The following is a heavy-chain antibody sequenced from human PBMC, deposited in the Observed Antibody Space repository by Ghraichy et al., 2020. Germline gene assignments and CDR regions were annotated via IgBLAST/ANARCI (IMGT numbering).Heavy chain of an antibody. Sequence: SETLSLTCTVSGGSISSYYWSWIRQPPGKGLEWIGYIYYSGSTNYNPSLKSRVTISVDTSKNQFSLKLSSVTAADTAVYYCAGGRTNAELGDYWGQGTLVTVSS. V-gene: IGHV4-59*01. CDR1: GGSISSYY. D-gene: IGHD2-2*01. J-gene: IGHJ4*02. CDR2: IYYSGST. CDR3: AGGRTNAELGDY.